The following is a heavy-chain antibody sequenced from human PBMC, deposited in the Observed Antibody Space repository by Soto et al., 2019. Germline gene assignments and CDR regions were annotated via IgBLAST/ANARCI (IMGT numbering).Heavy chain of an antibody. J-gene: IGHJ6*02. V-gene: IGHV4-30-4*01. Sequence: QVQLQESGPGLVKPSQTLSLTCTVSGGSISSGDYYWSWIRQTPGKGLEWIGYIYYSGSTYYNPSLKSRVTIAVDTAKNQFSLKLSSVTAADTAVYYCARFTHYYGMDVWGQGTTVTVSS. CDR3: ARFTHYYGMDV. CDR1: GGSISSGDYY. CDR2: IYYSGST.